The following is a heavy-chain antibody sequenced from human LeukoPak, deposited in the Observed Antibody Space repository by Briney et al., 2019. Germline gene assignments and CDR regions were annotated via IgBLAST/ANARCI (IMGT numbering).Heavy chain of an antibody. V-gene: IGHV4-38-2*02. CDR1: GYSINSGYY. CDR3: ASVYYDFWSGYYLGPHGWFDP. Sequence: SETLSVTCTVSGYSINSGYYWGWIRQHPGKGLEWIGSIYHSGSTYYNPSLKSRVTISVDTSKNQFSLKLSSVTAADTAVYYCASVYYDFWSGYYLGPHGWFDPWGQGTLVTVSS. D-gene: IGHD3-3*01. CDR2: IYHSGST. J-gene: IGHJ5*02.